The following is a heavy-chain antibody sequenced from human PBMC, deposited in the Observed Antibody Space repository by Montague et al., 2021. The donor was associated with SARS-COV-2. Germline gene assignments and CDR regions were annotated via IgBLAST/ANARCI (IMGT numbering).Heavy chain of an antibody. D-gene: IGHD3-10*01. CDR2: VNQSGTT. J-gene: IGHJ6*03. CDR3: AGGRRPVLVPGAGTAGWAFGG. V-gene: IGHV4-34*01. Sequence: SETLSLTCALSGGSFSNYYWIWIRQPPGQGLELIGEVNQSGTTIYNPTVKSRVPISEDTSKNQFYLRLNSVTAADTAVYYCAGGRRPVLVPGAGTAGWAFGGWGKGVIVT. CDR1: GGSFSNYY.